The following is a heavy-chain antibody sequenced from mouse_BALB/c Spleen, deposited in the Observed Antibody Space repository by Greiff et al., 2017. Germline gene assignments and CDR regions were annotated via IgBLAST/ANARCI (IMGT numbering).Heavy chain of an antibody. CDR3: ARGGNYYYGSSYGYYAMDY. D-gene: IGHD1-1*01. V-gene: IGHV1-14*01. CDR2: INPYNDGT. J-gene: IGHJ4*01. CDR1: GYTFTSYV. Sequence: VQLQQSGPELVKPGASVKMSCKASGYTFTSYVMHWVKQKPGQGLEWIGYINPYNDGTKYNEKFKGKATLTSDKSSSTAYMELSSLTSEDSAVYYCARGGNYYYGSSYGYYAMDYWGQGTSVTVSS.